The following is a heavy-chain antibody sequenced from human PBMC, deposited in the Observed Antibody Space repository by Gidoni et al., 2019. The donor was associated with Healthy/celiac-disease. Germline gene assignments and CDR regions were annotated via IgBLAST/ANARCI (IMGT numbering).Heavy chain of an antibody. J-gene: IGHJ4*02. Sequence: EVQLVESGGGLVQPGRSLRLSCPASGSTFGDSAMRWVRQAPGKGLEWVGFIRSKAYGGTTEYAASVKGRFTISRDDSKSIAYLQMNSLKTEDTAVYYCTRDQAYYYGSGQGDYWGQGTLVTVSS. CDR3: TRDQAYYYGSGQGDY. CDR2: IRSKAYGGTT. CDR1: GSTFGDSA. D-gene: IGHD3-10*01. V-gene: IGHV3-49*04.